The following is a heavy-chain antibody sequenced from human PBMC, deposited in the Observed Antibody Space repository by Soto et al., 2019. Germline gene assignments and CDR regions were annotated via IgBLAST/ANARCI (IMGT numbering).Heavy chain of an antibody. CDR1: GGSVSCYY. V-gene: IGHV4-59*02. Sequence: PSETLSLTCAVSGGSVSCYYWRWIRQPPGKGQERIGYIEYSGSTNYNPSLKRRVTISVDTSKNQFSLKLSSVTAADTAVYYCARVVSRMVPTHYYDRSGYYYFDYWGQGTLVTVSA. CDR3: ARVVSRMVPTHYYDRSGYYYFDY. J-gene: IGHJ4*02. D-gene: IGHD3-22*01. CDR2: IEYSGST.